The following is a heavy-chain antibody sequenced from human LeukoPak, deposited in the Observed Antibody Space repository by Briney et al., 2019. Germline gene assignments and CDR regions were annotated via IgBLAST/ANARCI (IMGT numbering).Heavy chain of an antibody. CDR2: INQDGSAK. Sequence: GGSLRLSCAASGFTFSTYAMSWVRQAPGKGLEWVANINQDGSAKYYVDSMKGRFTISRDNAQNSLYLEMNSLRAEDTAVYYCARDRSSGCDYWGQGTLVSVSS. CDR3: ARDRSSGCDY. CDR1: GFTFSTYA. V-gene: IGHV3-7*01. J-gene: IGHJ4*02. D-gene: IGHD3-22*01.